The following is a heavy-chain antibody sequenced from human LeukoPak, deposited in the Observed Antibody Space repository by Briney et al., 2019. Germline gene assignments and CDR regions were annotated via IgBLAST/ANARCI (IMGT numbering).Heavy chain of an antibody. CDR1: GFTFSSYA. CDR2: ISYDGSNK. V-gene: IGHV3-30-3*01. CDR3: ARGSYSSGRCDVFDI. Sequence: HPGGSLRLSCAASGFTFSSYAMHWVRQAPGKGLEWVSVISYDGSNKYYADSVKGRFTISRDNSKNTLYLQMNSLRAEDTAMYYCARGSYSSGRCDVFDIWGQGTMVTVSS. D-gene: IGHD6-19*01. J-gene: IGHJ3*02.